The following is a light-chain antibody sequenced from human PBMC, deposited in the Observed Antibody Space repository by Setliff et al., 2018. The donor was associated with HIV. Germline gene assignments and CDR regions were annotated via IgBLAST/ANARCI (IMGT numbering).Light chain of an antibody. Sequence: LAQPASVSGSPGQSITISCTGTSSDVGSYNLVSWYQRHPGKAPKLMIYEGSKRPSGVSNRFSGSKSGNTASLTISGLQAEDEADYYCCSYAGSSTYVFGTGTKV. CDR2: EGS. V-gene: IGLV2-23*01. J-gene: IGLJ1*01. CDR3: CSYAGSSTYV. CDR1: SSDVGSYNL.